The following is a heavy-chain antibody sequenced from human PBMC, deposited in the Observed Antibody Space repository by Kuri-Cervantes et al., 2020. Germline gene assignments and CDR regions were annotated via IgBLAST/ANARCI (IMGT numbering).Heavy chain of an antibody. V-gene: IGHV4-31*03. D-gene: IGHD6-13*01. CDR3: ARVLKSSSRYYFDY. CDR2: IYYSGST. J-gene: IGHJ4*02. Sequence: LRLSCTVSGGSISSGGYYWSWIRQHPGKGLEWIGYIYYSGSTYYNPSLKSRVTISVDTSKNQFSLKLSSVTAADTAVYYCARVLKSSSRYYFDYWGQGTLVTVSS. CDR1: GGSISSGGYY.